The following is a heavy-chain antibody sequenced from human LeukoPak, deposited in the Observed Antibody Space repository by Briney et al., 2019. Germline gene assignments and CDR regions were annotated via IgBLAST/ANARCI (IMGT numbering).Heavy chain of an antibody. CDR3: AKDITRSSGTYYFDY. Sequence: PGGSLRLSCAASGFTFDDYAMHWVRQAPGKGLEWVSGISWNSGSIGYADSVKGRFTISRDNAKNSLYLQMNSLRAEDTALYYCAKDITRSSGTYYFDYWGQGTLVTVS. CDR1: GFTFDDYA. V-gene: IGHV3-9*01. J-gene: IGHJ4*02. CDR2: ISWNSGSI. D-gene: IGHD6-19*01.